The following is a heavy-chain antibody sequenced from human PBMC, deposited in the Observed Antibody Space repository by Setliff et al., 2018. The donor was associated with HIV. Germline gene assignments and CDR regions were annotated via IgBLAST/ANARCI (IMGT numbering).Heavy chain of an antibody. CDR1: GYTFSSHW. D-gene: IGHD3-10*01. CDR3: VRLNRGSTWSIASDRGFFDP. CDR2: IYPEDSDA. Sequence: PGESLKISCQGSGYTFSSHWIGWVRQMPGKGLEWMGIIYPEDSDARYSPSLQGQVTISADTSLKTAHLQWSSLKASDTATYFCVRLNRGSTWSIASDRGFFDPWGQGTLVTVSS. J-gene: IGHJ5*02. V-gene: IGHV5-51*01.